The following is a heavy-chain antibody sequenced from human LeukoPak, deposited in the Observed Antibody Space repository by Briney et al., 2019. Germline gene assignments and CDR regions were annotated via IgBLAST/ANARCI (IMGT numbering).Heavy chain of an antibody. CDR1: GFTFSSYS. V-gene: IGHV3-48*04. D-gene: IGHD3-10*01. CDR3: ARDRFSGWFGELLPPGDAFDI. J-gene: IGHJ3*02. CDR2: ISSSSSTI. Sequence: GGSLRLSCAASGFTFSSYSMNWVRQAPGKGLEWVSYISSSSSTIYYADSEKGRFTISRDNAKNSLYLQMNSLRAEDTAVYYCARDRFSGWFGELLPPGDAFDIWGQGTMVTVSS.